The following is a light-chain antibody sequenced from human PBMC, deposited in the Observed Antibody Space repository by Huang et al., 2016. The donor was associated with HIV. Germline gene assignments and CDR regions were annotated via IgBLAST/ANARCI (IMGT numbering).Light chain of an antibody. CDR1: QSGLYSSNNKNY. CDR3: QQYYSTPYT. V-gene: IGKV4-1*01. Sequence: DIVMTQSPDSLAVSLGERATINCKSSQSGLYSSNNKNYLAWYQQKPGQPPKLLIYWASTRESGVPDRFSGSGSGTEFTLTISSLQAEDVAVYYCQQYYSTPYTFGQGTKLEIK. J-gene: IGKJ2*01. CDR2: WAS.